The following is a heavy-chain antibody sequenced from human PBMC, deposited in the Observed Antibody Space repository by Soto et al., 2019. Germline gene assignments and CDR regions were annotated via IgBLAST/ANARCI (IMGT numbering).Heavy chain of an antibody. CDR1: GFTFSSYA. J-gene: IGHJ4*02. Sequence: EVQLLESGGGLVQPGGSLRLSCAASGFTFSSYAMSWVRQAPGKGLEWVSAISGSGGSTYYADSVKGRFTISRDNSKNTLYLQMNSLRAEDTAVYYCAKDLMITFGGVIANFDYWGQGTLVTVSS. V-gene: IGHV3-23*01. CDR3: AKDLMITFGGVIANFDY. CDR2: ISGSGGST. D-gene: IGHD3-16*02.